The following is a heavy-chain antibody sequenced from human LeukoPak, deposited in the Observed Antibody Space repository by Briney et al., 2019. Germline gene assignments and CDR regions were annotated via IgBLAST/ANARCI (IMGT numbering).Heavy chain of an antibody. J-gene: IGHJ3*02. D-gene: IGHD3-22*01. V-gene: IGHV4-30-2*01. CDR3: ARVGADYYDISGYSGAFDI. CDR2: IYQSGST. Sequence: SETLSLTCAASGGSISSGGYSWSWIRQPPGKGLEWIGYIYQSGSTYYNPSLESRVTISVDRSKNQFSLNLRSVTAADTAVYYCARVGADYYDISGYSGAFDIWGQGTMVTVSS. CDR1: GGSISSGGYS.